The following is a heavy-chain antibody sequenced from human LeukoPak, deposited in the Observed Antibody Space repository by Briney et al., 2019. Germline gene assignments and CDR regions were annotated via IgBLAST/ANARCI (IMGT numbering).Heavy chain of an antibody. CDR1: GFTFSSYS. J-gene: IGHJ4*02. D-gene: IGHD5-24*01. Sequence: PGRSLRLSCAASGFTFSSYSMNWVRQAPGKGLDWVSSVSSSSPYIYYSDSVKGRFSISRDNAKNSLFLQMNSLRAEDTAVYYCARGLEMATKSPVDYWGQGTLVTVSS. CDR2: VSSSSPYI. V-gene: IGHV3-21*01. CDR3: ARGLEMATKSPVDY.